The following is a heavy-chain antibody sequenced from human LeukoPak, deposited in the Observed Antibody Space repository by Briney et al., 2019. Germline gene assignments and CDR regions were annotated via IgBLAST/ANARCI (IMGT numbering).Heavy chain of an antibody. D-gene: IGHD3-10*01. V-gene: IGHV4-59*12. CDR2: IYYSGST. Sequence: SETLSLTCTVSGGSISSYYWSWIRQPPGKGLEWIGNIYYSGSTYYSPSLKSRVTISVDTSKNQFSLKLSSVTAADTAVYYCARGPRVGWFGEFRGPNFDYWGQGTLVTVSS. J-gene: IGHJ4*02. CDR1: GGSISSYY. CDR3: ARGPRVGWFGEFRGPNFDY.